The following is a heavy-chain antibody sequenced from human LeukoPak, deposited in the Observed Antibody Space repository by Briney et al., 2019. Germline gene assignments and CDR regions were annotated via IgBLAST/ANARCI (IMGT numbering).Heavy chain of an antibody. V-gene: IGHV4-61*01. D-gene: IGHD3-10*01. Sequence: PPETLSLTCTVSGGSVSSGSYYWSWIRQPPGKGLEWLGYIYYSGSTNYNPSLKSRVTISVDTSKNQFSLKLSSVTAADTAVYYCARVPRITMVRGVIMGWFDPWGQGTLVTVSS. CDR3: ARVPRITMVRGVIMGWFDP. CDR2: IYYSGST. CDR1: GGSVSSGSYY. J-gene: IGHJ5*02.